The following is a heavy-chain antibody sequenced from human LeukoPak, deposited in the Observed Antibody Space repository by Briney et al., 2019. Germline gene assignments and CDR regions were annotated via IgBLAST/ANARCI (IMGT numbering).Heavy chain of an antibody. CDR1: GFTFSRNA. CDR3: ARDWSRSVGY. CDR2: ISYDGSNK. Sequence: PGGSLRLSCAASGFTFSRNAMHWVRQAPGKGLEWVEVISYDGSNKYYADSVKGRFTMSRDNSKNTLYLQMNSLRAEDTAVYYCARDWSRSVGYWGQGTLVTLSS. J-gene: IGHJ4*02. V-gene: IGHV3-30-3*01.